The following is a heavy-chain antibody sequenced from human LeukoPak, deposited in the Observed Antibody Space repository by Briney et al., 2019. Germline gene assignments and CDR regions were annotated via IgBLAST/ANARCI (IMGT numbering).Heavy chain of an antibody. CDR2: ISDSGDAT. J-gene: IGHJ4*02. V-gene: IGHV3-23*01. Sequence: PGGSLRLSCAASGFTFTNYAMSWVRQAPGKGLEWVSVISDSGDATSYADSVKGRFTISRDNSKNTLYLQMNSLRAEDTAVYYCARDRERAADLGYWGQGTLVTVSS. D-gene: IGHD6-13*01. CDR3: ARDRERAADLGY. CDR1: GFTFTNYA.